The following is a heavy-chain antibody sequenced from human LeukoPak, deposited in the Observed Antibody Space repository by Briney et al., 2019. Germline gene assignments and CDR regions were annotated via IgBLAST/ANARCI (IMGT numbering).Heavy chain of an antibody. D-gene: IGHD6-19*01. CDR2: INPNSGGT. Sequence: ASVKVSCKASGYTFTYYYMHWVRQAPGQGLEWMGWINPNSGGTNYAQKFQGRVTMTRDTSISTAYMELSRLRSDDTAVYYCASHSSGWYEYYFDYWGQGTLVTVSS. J-gene: IGHJ4*02. V-gene: IGHV1-2*02. CDR3: ASHSSGWYEYYFDY. CDR1: GYTFTYYY.